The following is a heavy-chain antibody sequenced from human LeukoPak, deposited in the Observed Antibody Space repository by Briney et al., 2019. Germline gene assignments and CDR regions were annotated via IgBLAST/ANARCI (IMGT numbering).Heavy chain of an antibody. CDR2: ISGSGGST. CDR3: AKDPRFHYYDSSGYDDY. J-gene: IGHJ4*02. CDR1: GFTFSSYA. Sequence: GGSLRLSCAASGFTFSSYAMSWVRQAPGKGLECVSAISGSGGSTYYADSVKGRFTISRDNSKNTLSLQMNSLRAEDTAVYYCAKDPRFHYYDSSGYDDYWGQGTLVTVSS. V-gene: IGHV3-23*01. D-gene: IGHD3-22*01.